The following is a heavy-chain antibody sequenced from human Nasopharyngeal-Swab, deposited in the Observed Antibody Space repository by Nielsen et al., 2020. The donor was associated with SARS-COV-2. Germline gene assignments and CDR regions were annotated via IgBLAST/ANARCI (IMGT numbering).Heavy chain of an antibody. CDR3: AGRPDYGDYTGGFDY. J-gene: IGHJ4*02. D-gene: IGHD4-17*01. CDR2: IHYSENT. Sequence: VRLPPGKGLEWIGNIHYSENTNYNPSLKSRVTISVDTSKNQFSLKLSSVTAADTAVYYCAGRPDYGDYTGGFDYWGQGTLVTVSS. V-gene: IGHV4-59*12.